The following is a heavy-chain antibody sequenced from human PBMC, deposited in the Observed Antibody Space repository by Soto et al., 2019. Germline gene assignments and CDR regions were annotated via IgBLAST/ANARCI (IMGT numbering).Heavy chain of an antibody. V-gene: IGHV4-39*01. CDR1: GDSVTISDYY. CDR2: IHCSGST. D-gene: IGHD3-22*01. Sequence: QLQLQESGPGLVKPSETLSLTCTVSGDSVTISDYYWGWIRQPPGKGLEGIGSIHCSGSTYYNPSLKRRVTISGDTSKKQFSLKLTSVTAADAAVYYCAAHDSGGYYAEYWGQGTLVTVSA. J-gene: IGHJ4*02. CDR3: AAHDSGGYYAEY.